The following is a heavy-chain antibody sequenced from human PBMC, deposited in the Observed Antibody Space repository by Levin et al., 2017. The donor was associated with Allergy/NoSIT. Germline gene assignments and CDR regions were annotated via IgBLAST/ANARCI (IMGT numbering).Heavy chain of an antibody. D-gene: IGHD2-2*01. CDR3: AKDFYCSSTSCYQYNWFDP. Sequence: PGGSLRLSCAASGFTFSSYGMHWVRQAPGKGLEWVAVISYDGSNKYYADSVKGRFTISRDNSKNTLYLQMNSLRAEDTAVYYCAKDFYCSSTSCYQYNWFDPWGQGTLVTVSS. CDR1: GFTFSSYG. CDR2: ISYDGSNK. V-gene: IGHV3-30*18. J-gene: IGHJ5*02.